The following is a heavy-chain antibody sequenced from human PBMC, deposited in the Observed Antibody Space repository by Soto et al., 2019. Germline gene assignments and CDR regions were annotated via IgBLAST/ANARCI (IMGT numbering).Heavy chain of an antibody. CDR3: ARVPVGATHIDY. D-gene: IGHD1-26*01. J-gene: IGHJ4*02. Sequence: SETLSLTCTVSGGSISRGNYYWSWIRQHPGKGLEWIGYIYYSGNTYYNPSLKSRVTISVDTSKNQFSLKLSSVTAADTAVYYCARVPVGATHIDYWGQGTLVTVSS. CDR2: IYYSGNT. V-gene: IGHV4-31*03. CDR1: GGSISRGNYY.